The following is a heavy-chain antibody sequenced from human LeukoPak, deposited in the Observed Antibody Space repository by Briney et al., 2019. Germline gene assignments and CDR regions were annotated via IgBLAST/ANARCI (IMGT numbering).Heavy chain of an antibody. J-gene: IGHJ4*02. CDR1: GFTFSSYA. V-gene: IGHV3-23*01. D-gene: IGHD6-13*01. CDR3: AKLPRYSSSWYFDY. Sequence: GSLRLSCAASGFTFSSYAMSWVRQAPGKGLEWVSAISGSGGSTYYADSVKGRFTISRDNSKNMLYLQMNSLRAEDTAVYYCAKLPRYSSSWYFDYWGQGTLVTVSS. CDR2: ISGSGGST.